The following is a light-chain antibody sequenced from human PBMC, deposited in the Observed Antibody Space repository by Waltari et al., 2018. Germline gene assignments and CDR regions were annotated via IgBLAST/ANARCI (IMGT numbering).Light chain of an antibody. CDR2: VTK. Sequence: QSVLTQPPSVSGAPGQRVSISCTGSTSNIGAGYDVHWSQQGPGKAPKLIIYVTKTRPLGVPDRFFGSQYGTSASLAIIGLQAEDEGDYYCQSYDTTLSVVFGGGTKLTVL. CDR3: QSYDTTLSVV. V-gene: IGLV1-40*01. J-gene: IGLJ2*01. CDR1: TSNIGAGYD.